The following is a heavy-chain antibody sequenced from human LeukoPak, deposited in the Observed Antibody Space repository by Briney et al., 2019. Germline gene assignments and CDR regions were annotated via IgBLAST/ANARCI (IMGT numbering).Heavy chain of an antibody. J-gene: IGHJ4*02. CDR1: GFTFSSYE. CDR2: ISSSGSTI. V-gene: IGHV3-48*03. Sequence: GGSLRLSCAASGFTFSSYEMNRVRQAPGKGLEWVSYISSSGSTIYYADSVKGRFTISRDNAKNSLYLQMNSLRAEDTAVYYCARVSRYYGSGSYNYWGQGTLVTVSS. D-gene: IGHD3-10*01. CDR3: ARVSRYYGSGSYNY.